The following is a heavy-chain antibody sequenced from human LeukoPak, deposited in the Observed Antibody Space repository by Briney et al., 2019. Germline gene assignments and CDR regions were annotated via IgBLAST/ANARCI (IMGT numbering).Heavy chain of an antibody. CDR3: AKQPHDYDFWSGYNPFDY. V-gene: IGHV3-23*01. Sequence: PGGSLRLSCAASGFTFSSYAMSWVRQAPGKGLEWVSAISGSGGSTYYADSVKGRFTISRDNSKNTLYLQMNSLRAEDTAVYYCAKQPHDYDFWSGYNPFDYWGQGTLVTVSS. D-gene: IGHD3-3*01. CDR2: ISGSGGST. CDR1: GFTFSSYA. J-gene: IGHJ4*02.